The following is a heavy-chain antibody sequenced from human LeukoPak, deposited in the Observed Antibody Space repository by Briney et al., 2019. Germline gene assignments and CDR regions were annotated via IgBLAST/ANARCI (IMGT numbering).Heavy chain of an antibody. Sequence: SETLSLTCAVSGASFSDYYWSWIRQPPGKGLEWIGYISYSGGTNYSPSLKSRVTISVDTSNNQFSLSLSSVTAADTAVYYCAREVGPSYFDYWGQGTLVTVSS. D-gene: IGHD3-10*01. CDR1: GASFSDYY. J-gene: IGHJ4*02. CDR2: ISYSGGT. V-gene: IGHV4-59*01. CDR3: AREVGPSYFDY.